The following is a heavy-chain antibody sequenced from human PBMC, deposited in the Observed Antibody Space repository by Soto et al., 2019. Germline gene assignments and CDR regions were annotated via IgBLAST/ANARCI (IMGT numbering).Heavy chain of an antibody. V-gene: IGHV1-46*01. J-gene: IGHJ4*02. Sequence: ASVKVSCKASGYPFTSYYIHWVRQAPGQGLEWMGIINPSGGSTSYAQKFQGRVTMTRDTSTSTVYMELSSLRSEDTAVYYCASNLDYYDSSGYYKGYWGQGTLVTVSS. D-gene: IGHD3-22*01. CDR2: INPSGGST. CDR1: GYPFTSYY. CDR3: ASNLDYYDSSGYYKGY.